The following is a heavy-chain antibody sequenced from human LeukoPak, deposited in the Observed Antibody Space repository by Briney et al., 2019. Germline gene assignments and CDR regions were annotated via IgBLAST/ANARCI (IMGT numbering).Heavy chain of an antibody. CDR3: ARESGYSGGWPFDY. CDR1: GYSISIGYY. D-gene: IGHD6-19*01. CDR2: IYHSGST. V-gene: IGHV4-38-2*02. Sequence: SETLSLTCTVSGYSISIGYYWGWIRQPPGKGLEWIGSIYHSGSTYYNPSLKSRVTISVDTSKNQCSLKLSSVTAADTAVYYCARESGYSGGWPFDYWGQGTLVTVSS. J-gene: IGHJ4*02.